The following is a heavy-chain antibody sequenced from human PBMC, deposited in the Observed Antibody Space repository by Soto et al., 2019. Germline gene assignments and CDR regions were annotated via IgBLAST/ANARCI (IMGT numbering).Heavy chain of an antibody. V-gene: IGHV1-69*01. CDR3: AAELGFGKLSVV. J-gene: IGHJ6*02. Sequence: QVQVVQSGVEVRRPGSSVKVSCKASGDTFKNCVISWVRQAPGQGLEWMGGIIPLFGTTDFAQRFQARLTITTDESTTTAYMELSRLRSEDTATYYGAAELGFGKLSVVWGQGTTVIVSS. CDR1: GDTFKNCV. CDR2: IIPLFGTT. D-gene: IGHD3-10*01.